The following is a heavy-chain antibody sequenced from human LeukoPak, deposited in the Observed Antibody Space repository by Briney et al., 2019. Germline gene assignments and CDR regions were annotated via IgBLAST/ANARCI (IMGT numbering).Heavy chain of an antibody. D-gene: IGHD3-22*01. Sequence: SDTLSLSCTVSGGSISSGDYYWSWIRQPPGKGLEWIGYIYYSGSTYYNPSLKSRVTISVDTSKNQFSLKLSSVTAADTAVYYCAREGDYYDSGGYYRIDFWGQGTLVTVSS. CDR3: AREGDYYDSGGYYRIDF. CDR1: GGSISSGDYY. V-gene: IGHV4-30-4*02. CDR2: IYYSGST. J-gene: IGHJ4*02.